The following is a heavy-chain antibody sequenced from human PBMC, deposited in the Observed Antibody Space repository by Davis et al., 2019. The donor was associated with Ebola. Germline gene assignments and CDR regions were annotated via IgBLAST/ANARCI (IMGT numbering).Heavy chain of an antibody. J-gene: IGHJ2*01. CDR3: ARPAGDGAYWYFDL. V-gene: IGHV4-34*01. CDR2: VTHSGST. Sequence: MPSETLSLTCGFSGGSFSDYSWTWFRQPPGRGLEWIGEVTHSGSTDYNPSLKSRVTISVDTSKNQFSLTVTSVTATETAVYYCARPAGDGAYWYFDLWGRGTLVTVSS. CDR1: GGSFSDYS. D-gene: IGHD7-27*01.